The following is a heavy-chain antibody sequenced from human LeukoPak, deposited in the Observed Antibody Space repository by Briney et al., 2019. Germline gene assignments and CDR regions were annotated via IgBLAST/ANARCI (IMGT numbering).Heavy chain of an antibody. V-gene: IGHV3-74*01. Sequence: QAGGSLRLSCAASGFTFSNYWIHWVRQAPGKGLVWVSRINSDGSSTSYADSVKGRFTISRDNAKNTLYLQMNSLRAEDTAVYYRARDGYCSSTSCYYFDYWGQGTLVTVSS. CDR2: INSDGSST. CDR3: ARDGYCSSTSCYYFDY. J-gene: IGHJ4*02. CDR1: GFTFSNYW. D-gene: IGHD2-2*01.